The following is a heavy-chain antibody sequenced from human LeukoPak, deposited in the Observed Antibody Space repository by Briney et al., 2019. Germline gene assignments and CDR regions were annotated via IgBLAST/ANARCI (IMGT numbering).Heavy chain of an antibody. J-gene: IGHJ4*02. CDR2: INPNSGGT. Sequence: ASVKVSCKASGGTFSSYAISWVRQAPGQGLEWMGWINPNSGGTNYAQRFQGRVTMTRDTSISTAYMELSRLRSDDTAVYYCAREGHFTTAWGQGTLVTVSS. D-gene: IGHD2-8*01. CDR1: GGTFSSYA. CDR3: AREGHFTTA. V-gene: IGHV1-2*02.